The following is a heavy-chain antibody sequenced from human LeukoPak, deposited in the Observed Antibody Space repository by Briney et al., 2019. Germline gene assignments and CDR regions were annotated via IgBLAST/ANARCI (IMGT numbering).Heavy chain of an antibody. CDR2: IRYDGSDK. V-gene: IGHV3-30*02. CDR3: GKDSYVGVNWFDP. J-gene: IGHJ5*02. D-gene: IGHD1-26*01. Sequence: PGGSLRLSCAASGFTFSTYAMHWVRQAPGKGLEWVAFIRYDGSDKYYADSVKGRFTISRDNSKNMVYLEMNSLRVEDTAVYYCGKDSYVGVNWFDPRGQGTLVTVSS. CDR1: GFTFSTYA.